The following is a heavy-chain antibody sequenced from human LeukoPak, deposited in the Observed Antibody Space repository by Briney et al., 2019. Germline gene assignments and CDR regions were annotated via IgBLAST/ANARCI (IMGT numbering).Heavy chain of an antibody. Sequence: GGSLTRSCATSGFTFSSYGMHCIRQAPAKGLEGAAVISYDGSNKYYADSVKGRFTISRDNSKNTLYLQMNSLRADDTAVYYCAKDRVRGVISNWFDPWGQGTLVTVSS. D-gene: IGHD3-10*01. CDR2: ISYDGSNK. CDR3: AKDRVRGVISNWFDP. V-gene: IGHV3-30*18. J-gene: IGHJ5*02. CDR1: GFTFSSYG.